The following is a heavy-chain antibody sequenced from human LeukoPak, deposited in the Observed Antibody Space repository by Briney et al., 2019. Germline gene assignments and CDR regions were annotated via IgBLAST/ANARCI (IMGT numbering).Heavy chain of an antibody. J-gene: IGHJ3*02. V-gene: IGHV4-30-4*08. CDR3: ARVSRGGSGSGAFDI. Sequence: LRLSCAASGFTFSSYLMHWIRQPPGKGLDWIAYIYYGGSTDSTPSLKSRVTISVDTSKNQFSLRLTSVTAADTAVYYCARVSRGGSGSGAFDIWGQGTMVTVSS. D-gene: IGHD3-10*01. CDR2: IYYGGST. CDR1: GFTFSSYL.